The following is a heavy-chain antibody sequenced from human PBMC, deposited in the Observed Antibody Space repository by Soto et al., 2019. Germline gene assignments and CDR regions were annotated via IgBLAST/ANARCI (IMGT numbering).Heavy chain of an antibody. J-gene: IGHJ6*03. CDR1: CGSFSGYY. CDR2: INHSGST. V-gene: IGHV4-34*01. CDR3: ARGSRVVAATYYMDV. Sequence: SETRSLTCAVYCGSFSGYYWSWIRQPPGKGLEWIGEINHSGSTNYNPSLKSRVTISVDTSKNQFSLKLSSVTAADTAVYYCARGSRVVAATYYMDVWGKATTVTVSS. D-gene: IGHD2-15*01.